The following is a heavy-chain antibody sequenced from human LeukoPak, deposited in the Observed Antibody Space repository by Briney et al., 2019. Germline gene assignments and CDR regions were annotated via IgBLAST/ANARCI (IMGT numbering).Heavy chain of an antibody. CDR3: AREAARYCSGTSCYARDYYYMDV. J-gene: IGHJ6*03. V-gene: IGHV1-69*05. Sequence: GASVKVSCKASGGTFSSYAISWVRQAPGQGLEWMGGIIPIFGTANYAQKFQGRVTITTDESTSTAYMELSSLRSEDTAVYYCAREAARYCSGTSCYARDYYYMDVWGKGTTVTVS. CDR2: IIPIFGTA. CDR1: GGTFSSYA. D-gene: IGHD2-2*01.